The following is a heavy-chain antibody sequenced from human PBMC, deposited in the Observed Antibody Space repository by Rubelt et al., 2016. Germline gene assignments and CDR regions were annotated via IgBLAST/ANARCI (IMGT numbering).Heavy chain of an antibody. Sequence: QVQLQQWGAGLLKPSETLPLTCAVYGGSFSGYYWSWIRQPPGKGLEWIGEINHSGSTNYNPSCKGRVTISVDTSKNQCSLRLSFVTAADTAVYYCARVRKWGSYRDIPEYFDYWGQGTLVTVSS. CDR2: INHSGST. V-gene: IGHV4-34*01. CDR3: ARVRKWGSYRDIPEYFDY. D-gene: IGHD3-16*02. CDR1: GGSFSGYY. J-gene: IGHJ4*02.